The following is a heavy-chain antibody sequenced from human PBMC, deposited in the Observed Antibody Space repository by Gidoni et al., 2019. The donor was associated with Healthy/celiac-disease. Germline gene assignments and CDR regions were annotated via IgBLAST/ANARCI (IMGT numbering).Heavy chain of an antibody. CDR2: IRYDGSNK. CDR3: AKLSYSSSWSSFDY. J-gene: IGHJ4*02. CDR1: GFPFSSYG. D-gene: IGHD6-13*01. V-gene: IGHV3-30*02. Sequence: QVQLVESGGGVVQPGGSLRLSCAASGFPFSSYGMHWVRQAPGKGLEWVAFIRYDGSNKYYADSVKGRFTISRDNSKNTLYLQMNSLRAEDTAVYYCAKLSYSSSWSSFDYWGQGTLVTVSS.